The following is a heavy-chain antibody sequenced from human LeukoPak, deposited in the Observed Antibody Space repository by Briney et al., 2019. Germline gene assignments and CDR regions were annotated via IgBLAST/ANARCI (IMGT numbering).Heavy chain of an antibody. CDR3: ARYYDFWSGPFDY. D-gene: IGHD3-3*01. J-gene: IGHJ4*02. CDR2: ISSSSSYI. CDR1: GFTFSSYS. V-gene: IGHV3-21*01. Sequence: PGGSLRLSCAASGFTFSSYSMTWVRQAPGKGLEWVSSISSSSSYIYYADSVKGRFTISRDNAKNSLYLQMNSLRAEDTAVYYCARYYDFWSGPFDYWGQGTLVTVSS.